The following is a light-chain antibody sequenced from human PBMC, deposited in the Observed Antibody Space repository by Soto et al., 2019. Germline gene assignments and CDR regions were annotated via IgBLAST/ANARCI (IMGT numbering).Light chain of an antibody. V-gene: IGLV2-14*01. J-gene: IGLJ1*01. Sequence: QSALTQPASVSGSPGQSITISCTGTSSDVGAYTYVSWYQQHPGKAPKLMIYDVSNRPSGVSNRFSGSKSGNTAFLIISGRQAEDEADYYCTSYTSNSTPYVFGGGTKVTVL. CDR1: SSDVGAYTY. CDR3: TSYTSNSTPYV. CDR2: DVS.